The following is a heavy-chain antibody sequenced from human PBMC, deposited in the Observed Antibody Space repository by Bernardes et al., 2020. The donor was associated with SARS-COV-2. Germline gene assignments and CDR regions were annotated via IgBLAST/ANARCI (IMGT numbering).Heavy chain of an antibody. D-gene: IGHD2-21*02. V-gene: IGHV4-39*01. CDR2: IYSSGTT. J-gene: IGHJ6*02. Sequence: SETLSLTCTVSGGSISNSNYYWGWHRQPPGMGLEWIGSIYSSGTTYYNPSLQRRVTKSLDTSKNQFSLRLTSVTAADTAVYYCAGSSCGRDCYIGGLRSWDYGMDVWGQGTTVTVSS. CDR1: GGSISNSNYY. CDR3: AGSSCGRDCYIGGLRSWDYGMDV.